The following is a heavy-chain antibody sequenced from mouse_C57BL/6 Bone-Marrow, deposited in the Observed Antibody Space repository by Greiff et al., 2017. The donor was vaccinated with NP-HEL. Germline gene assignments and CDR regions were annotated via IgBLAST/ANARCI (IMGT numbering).Heavy chain of an antibody. CDR2: IDPENGDT. CDR1: GFNIKDDY. J-gene: IGHJ2*01. CDR3: TTDYDYLFDY. D-gene: IGHD2-4*01. Sequence: EVKLMESGAELVRPGASVKLSCTASGFNIKDDYMHWVKQRPEQGLEWIGWIDPENGDTEYASKFQGKATITADTSSNTAYLQLSSLTSEDTAVYYCTTDYDYLFDYWGQGTTLTVSS. V-gene: IGHV14-4*01.